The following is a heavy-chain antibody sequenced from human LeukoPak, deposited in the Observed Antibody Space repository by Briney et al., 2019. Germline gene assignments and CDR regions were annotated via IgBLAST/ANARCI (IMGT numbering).Heavy chain of an antibody. CDR2: INPNSGGT. D-gene: IGHD6-6*01. V-gene: IGHV1-2*02. CDR3: AREYSSSSGKNTFDI. CDR1: GYTFTGYY. Sequence: GASVKVSCKASGYTFTGYYMHWVRQAPGQGLEWMGWINPNSGGTNYAQKFQGRGTMTRDTSISTAYMELSRLRSDDTAVYYCAREYSSSSGKNTFDIWGQGTMVTVSS. J-gene: IGHJ3*02.